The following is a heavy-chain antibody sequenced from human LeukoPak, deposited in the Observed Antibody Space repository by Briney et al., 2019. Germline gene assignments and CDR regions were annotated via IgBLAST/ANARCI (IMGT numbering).Heavy chain of an antibody. V-gene: IGHV4-34*01. J-gene: IGHJ5*02. D-gene: IGHD2-21*02. Sequence: SETLSLTCAVYGGSFSGYYWSWIRQPPGKGLEWIGEINHSGSSNYNPSLKSRVTISVDTSKNQFSLKLSSVTAADTAVYHCARLRCGDCYPNWFDPWGQGTLVTVSS. CDR2: INHSGSS. CDR1: GGSFSGYY. CDR3: ARLRCGDCYPNWFDP.